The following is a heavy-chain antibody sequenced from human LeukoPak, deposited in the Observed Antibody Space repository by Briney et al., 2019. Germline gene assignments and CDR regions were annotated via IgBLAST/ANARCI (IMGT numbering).Heavy chain of an antibody. CDR3: ATDIYFPFDAFDI. V-gene: IGHV1-46*01. CDR1: GYTFTSYY. Sequence: ASVKVSCKASGYTFTSYYMHWVRQAPGQGLEWMGIINPSGGSTIYAQKFQGRVTMTEDTSTDTAYMELSSLRSEDTAVYYCATDIYFPFDAFDIWGQGTMVTVSS. D-gene: IGHD3-9*01. J-gene: IGHJ3*02. CDR2: INPSGGST.